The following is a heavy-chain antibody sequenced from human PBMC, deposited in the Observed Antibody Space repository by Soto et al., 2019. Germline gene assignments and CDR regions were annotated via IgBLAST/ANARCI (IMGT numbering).Heavy chain of an antibody. CDR1: GGSISSGGYY. D-gene: IGHD2-15*01. Sequence: SETLSLTCTVSGGSISSGGYYWSWIRQHPGKGLEWIGYIYYSGSTYYNPSLKSRVTISVDTSKNQFSPKLSSVTAADTAVYYCARGSNYYGMDVWGQGTTVTVSS. V-gene: IGHV4-31*03. J-gene: IGHJ6*02. CDR2: IYYSGST. CDR3: ARGSNYYGMDV.